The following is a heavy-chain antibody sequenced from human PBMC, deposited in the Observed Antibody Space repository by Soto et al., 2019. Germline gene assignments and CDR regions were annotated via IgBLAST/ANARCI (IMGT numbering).Heavy chain of an antibody. V-gene: IGHV4-39*07. CDR2: IYYNGNT. CDR3: ARSSRYPYDSSEGNFDY. J-gene: IGHJ4*02. D-gene: IGHD3-22*01. Sequence: SETLSLTCTVSNGSISSSISYWGWIRQPPGGGLAWIGSIYYNGNTYYNPSLKSRVTISVDTSKNQFSLNLSAVTAADTAVYYCARSSRYPYDSSEGNFDYWGQGTPVTVSS. CDR1: NGSISSSISY.